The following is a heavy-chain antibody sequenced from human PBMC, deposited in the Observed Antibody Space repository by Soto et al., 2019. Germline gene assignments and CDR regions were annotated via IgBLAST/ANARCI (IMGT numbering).Heavy chain of an antibody. Sequence: EVQLVESGGGLVKPGGSLILSCAASGFTFSSYSMNWVRQAPGKGLEWVSSISSSSSYIYYADSVKGRFTISRDNAKNSLYLQMNSLRAEDTAVYYCASLVVIDAFDIWGQGTMVTVSS. D-gene: IGHD3-22*01. J-gene: IGHJ3*02. V-gene: IGHV3-21*01. CDR1: GFTFSSYS. CDR2: ISSSSSYI. CDR3: ASLVVIDAFDI.